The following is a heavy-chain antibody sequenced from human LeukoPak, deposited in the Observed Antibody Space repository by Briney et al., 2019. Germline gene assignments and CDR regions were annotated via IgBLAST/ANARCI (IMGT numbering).Heavy chain of an antibody. CDR1: GFTFSGSV. D-gene: IGHD2-8*01. V-gene: IGHV3-23*01. CDR3: AKDPDCTSGICYTFFDY. J-gene: IGHJ4*02. Sequence: SGGSLRLSCAASGFTFSGSVMSWVRQAPGKGLEWVSAISGSGGSTYYADSVKGRFTISRDNSKNTLYLQMNSLRAEDTAVYYCAKDPDCTSGICYTFFDYWGQGTLVTVSS. CDR2: ISGSGGST.